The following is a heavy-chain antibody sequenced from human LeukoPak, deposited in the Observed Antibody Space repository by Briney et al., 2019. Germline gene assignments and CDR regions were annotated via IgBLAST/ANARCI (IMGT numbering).Heavy chain of an antibody. CDR1: GFIFSNYW. D-gene: IGHD4-17*01. CDR2: IRQEGIKK. Sequence: GGSLRLSCAAYGFIFSNYWMSWLRQAPGKGLEWVANIRQEGIKKNYVDSVEGRFTISRDNAQNSVYLQMTILRAEATAVYYCATDTGHGYFESWGQGTLVTVSS. CDR3: ATDTGHGYFES. V-gene: IGHV3-7*04. J-gene: IGHJ4*02.